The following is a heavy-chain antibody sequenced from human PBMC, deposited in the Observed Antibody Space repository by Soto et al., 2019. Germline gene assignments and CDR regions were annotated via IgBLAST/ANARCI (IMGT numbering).Heavy chain of an antibody. CDR3: AAQGTTFYDFWSGYPFDY. CDR2: IYYSGST. D-gene: IGHD3-3*01. CDR1: GGSISSGGYY. Sequence: SETLSLTCTVSGGSISSGGYYWSWIRQHPGKGLEWIGYIYYSGSTYYNPSLKSRVTISVDTSKNQFSLKLSSVTAADTAVYYCAAQGTTFYDFWSGYPFDYWGQGTLVTVSS. V-gene: IGHV4-31*03. J-gene: IGHJ4*02.